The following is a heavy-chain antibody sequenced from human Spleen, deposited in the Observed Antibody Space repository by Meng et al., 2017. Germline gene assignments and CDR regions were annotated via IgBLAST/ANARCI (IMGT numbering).Heavy chain of an antibody. D-gene: IGHD6-13*01. CDR3: ARGPALSSSWYTREHNWFDP. CDR2: INHSGST. J-gene: IGHJ5*02. Sequence: SETLSLTCAVYGGSFSGYYWSWIRQPPGKGLEWIGEINHSGSTNYNPSLKSRVTISVDTSKNQFSLKLSSVTAADTAVYYCARGPALSSSWYTREHNWFDPWGQGTLVTVSS. CDR1: GGSFSGYY. V-gene: IGHV4-34*01.